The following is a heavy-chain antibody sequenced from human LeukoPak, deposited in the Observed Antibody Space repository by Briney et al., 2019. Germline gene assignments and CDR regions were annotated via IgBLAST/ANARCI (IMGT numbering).Heavy chain of an antibody. D-gene: IGHD3-10*01. J-gene: IGHJ6*03. CDR1: GYTFTSYH. CDR3: ARAMVFYYYYYYMDV. Sequence: ASVKVSCKASGYTFTSYHMHWVRQATGQGLEWMGWMNPNSGNTGYAQKFQGRVTITRNTSISTAYMELSSLRSEDTAVYYCARAMVFYYYYYYMDVWGKGTTVTISS. V-gene: IGHV1-8*03. CDR2: MNPNSGNT.